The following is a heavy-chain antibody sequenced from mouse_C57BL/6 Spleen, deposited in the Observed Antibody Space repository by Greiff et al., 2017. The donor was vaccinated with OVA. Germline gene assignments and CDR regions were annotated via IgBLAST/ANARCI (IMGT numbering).Heavy chain of an antibody. J-gene: IGHJ2*01. CDR3: ERSVGYDEVDY. CDR1: GYTFTSYG. D-gene: IGHD2-2*01. Sequence: QVQLQQSGAELARPGASVKLSCKASGYTFTSYGISWVKQRTGQGLEWIGEIYPRSGNTYYNEKFKGKATLTADKSSSTAYLELRSLTSEDAAVYVCERSVGYDEVDYWGQGTTLTVSS. V-gene: IGHV1-81*01. CDR2: IYPRSGNT.